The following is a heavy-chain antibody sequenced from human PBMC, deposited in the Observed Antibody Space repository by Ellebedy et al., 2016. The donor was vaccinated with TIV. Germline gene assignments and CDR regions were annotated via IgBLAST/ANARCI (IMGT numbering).Heavy chain of an antibody. J-gene: IGHJ4*02. CDR1: GFIFNNYA. CDR2: IVGSGDST. Sequence: GESLKISCGASGFIFNNYAMSWVRQAPGKGLEWVTGIVGSGDSTYYADSVKGRFTISRDNAKNSLYLQMNSLRAEDTAVYYCARVQNDGDYFDYWGQGTLVPVSS. V-gene: IGHV3-23*01. D-gene: IGHD1-1*01. CDR3: ARVQNDGDYFDY.